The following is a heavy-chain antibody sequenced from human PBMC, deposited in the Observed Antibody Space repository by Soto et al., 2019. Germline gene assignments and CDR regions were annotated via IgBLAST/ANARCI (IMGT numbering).Heavy chain of an antibody. Sequence: SETLSLTCAVYGGSFSGYYWSWIRQPPGKGLEWIGEINHSGSTNYNPSLKSRVTISVDTSKNQFSLKLSSVTAADTAVYYCAREGSGSKHPLDYWGQGTLVTVSS. CDR2: INHSGST. D-gene: IGHD6-19*01. CDR3: AREGSGSKHPLDY. J-gene: IGHJ4*02. CDR1: GGSFSGYY. V-gene: IGHV4-34*01.